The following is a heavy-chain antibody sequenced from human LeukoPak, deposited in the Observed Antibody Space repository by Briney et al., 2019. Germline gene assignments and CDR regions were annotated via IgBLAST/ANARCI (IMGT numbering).Heavy chain of an antibody. CDR2: ISSTGSLI. CDR1: GFTFNDYY. D-gene: IGHD5-18*01. V-gene: IGHV3-11*01. CDR3: ARASGGYNYGLPLFDY. Sequence: GGSLRLSCAASGFTFNDYYMTWIRQAPGKGLEWVSYISSTGSLIYYADSVKGRFTISRDNAENSLYLQMNNLRAEDTAVYYCARASGGYNYGLPLFDYWGQGTLVTVSS. J-gene: IGHJ4*02.